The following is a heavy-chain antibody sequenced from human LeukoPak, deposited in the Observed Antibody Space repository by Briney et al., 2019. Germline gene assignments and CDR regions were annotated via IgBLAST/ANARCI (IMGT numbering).Heavy chain of an antibody. CDR1: GFAFSSYG. CDR2: IRYDGSNK. J-gene: IGHJ4*02. CDR3: AKLWFGEFQFDY. V-gene: IGHV3-30*02. D-gene: IGHD3-10*01. Sequence: GGSLRLSCAASGFAFSSYGMHWVRQAPGKGLEWVAFIRYDGSNKYYADSVKGRFTISSDNSKNTLYLQMNSLRAEDTAVYYCAKLWFGEFQFDYWGQGTLVTVSS.